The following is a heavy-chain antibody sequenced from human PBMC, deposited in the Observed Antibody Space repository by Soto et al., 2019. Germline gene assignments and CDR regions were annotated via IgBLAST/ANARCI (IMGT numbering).Heavy chain of an antibody. V-gene: IGHV1-69*05. CDR2: IIPMLGTP. J-gene: IGHJ3*02. Sequence: GASVKVSCKASGGSFNTNTFNWVRQAPGLGLEWLGGIIPMLGTPDNAERFQGRVTITTDESTSTAYMELSSLTSDDTAVYYCATIHSGINAFHICGQGTMLTVSS. CDR1: GGSFNTNT. D-gene: IGHD1-26*01. CDR3: ATIHSGINAFHI.